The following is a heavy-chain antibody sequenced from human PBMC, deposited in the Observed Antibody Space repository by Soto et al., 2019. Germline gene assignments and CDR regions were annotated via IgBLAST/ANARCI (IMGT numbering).Heavy chain of an antibody. CDR1: GYTFTSYC. J-gene: IGHJ4*02. D-gene: IGHD3-22*01. CDR3: ARQAYHYDTYSFGY. V-gene: IGHV5-51*01. CDR2: IYPSNSET. Sequence: GESLKMSCKASGYTFTSYCIGLVGQMPGKGLEWMGIIYPSNSETRFSPSFQGQVTLSADKSIFTAYLQWSSLKASDTAIYYCARQAYHYDTYSFGYWGQGTLVTVSS.